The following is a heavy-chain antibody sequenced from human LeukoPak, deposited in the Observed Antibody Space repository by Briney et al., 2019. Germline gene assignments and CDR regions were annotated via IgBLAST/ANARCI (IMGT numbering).Heavy chain of an antibody. V-gene: IGHV4-34*01. CDR3: ARGREYYDFWSGPDY. CDR2: INHSGST. D-gene: IGHD3-3*01. CDR1: GGSFSGYY. J-gene: IGHJ4*02. Sequence: SETLSLTCAVYGGSFSGYYWSWIRQPPGKGLEWIGEINHSGSTNYNPSLKSRVTISVDASKNQFSLKLSSVTAADTAVYYCARGREYYDFWSGPDYWGQGTLVTVSS.